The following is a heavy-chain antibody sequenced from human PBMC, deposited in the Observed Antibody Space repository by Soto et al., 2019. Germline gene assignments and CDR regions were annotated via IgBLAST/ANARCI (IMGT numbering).Heavy chain of an antibody. D-gene: IGHD3-9*01. J-gene: IGHJ4*02. CDR1: GYSFTNYW. CDR2: INPADSDT. Sequence: GESLKISCKGSGYSFTNYWIGWVRQMPGKGLEWMGIINPADSDTRYSPSFQGQVTVSVDKSISTAHLQRGSLKASDTAMYYCGRPDSTGYYSHWGQGTPVTVSS. V-gene: IGHV5-51*01. CDR3: GRPDSTGYYSH.